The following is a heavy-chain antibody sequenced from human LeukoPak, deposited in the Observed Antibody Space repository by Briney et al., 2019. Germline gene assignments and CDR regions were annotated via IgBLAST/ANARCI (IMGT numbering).Heavy chain of an antibody. J-gene: IGHJ5*02. V-gene: IGHV3-21*01. Sequence: GGSLRLSCAASGFTFSSYSMNWVRQAPGEGLEWVSSISSSSSYIYYADSVKGRFTISRDNAKNSLYLQMNSLRAEDTAVYYCARDREEMATPEGWFDPWGQGTLVTVSS. CDR1: GFTFSSYS. CDR3: ARDREEMATPEGWFDP. D-gene: IGHD5-24*01. CDR2: ISSSSSYI.